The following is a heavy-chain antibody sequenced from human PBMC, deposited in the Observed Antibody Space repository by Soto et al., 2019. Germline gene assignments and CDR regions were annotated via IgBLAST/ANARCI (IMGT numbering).Heavy chain of an antibody. D-gene: IGHD3-10*01. V-gene: IGHV4-34*01. CDR1: GASFSGYY. CDR2: INHSGST. CDR3: AVPARAGSGSYVGKYYGMDV. Sequence: ESLSLTCTVYGASFSGYYWSWIRQPPGKGLEWIGEINHSGSTNYNPSLKSRVTISVDTSKNQFSLKLSSVTAADTAVYYCAVPARAGSGSYVGKYYGMDVWGQGTKVTVYS. J-gene: IGHJ6*02.